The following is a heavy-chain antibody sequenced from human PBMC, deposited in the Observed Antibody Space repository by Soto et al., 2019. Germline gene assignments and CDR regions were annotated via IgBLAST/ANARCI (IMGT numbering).Heavy chain of an antibody. V-gene: IGHV3-30-3*01. CDR1: GFTFSSYA. Sequence: QVQLVESGGGVVQPGRSLRLSCAASGFTFSSYAMHWVRQAPGKGLEWVAVISYDGSNKYYADSVKGRFTISRDNSKNTLYLQMNSLRAEDTAVYYCARGGGIVVVVAATFDYWGRGTLVTVSS. J-gene: IGHJ4*02. CDR3: ARGGGIVVVVAATFDY. D-gene: IGHD2-15*01. CDR2: ISYDGSNK.